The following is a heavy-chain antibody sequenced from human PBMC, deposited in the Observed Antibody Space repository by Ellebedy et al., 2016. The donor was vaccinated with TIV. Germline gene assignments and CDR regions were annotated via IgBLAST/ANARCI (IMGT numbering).Heavy chain of an antibody. J-gene: IGHJ3*02. CDR1: GGSISSSSYY. V-gene: IGHV4-39*01. CDR2: IYYSGST. CDR3: ARRLAFDI. Sequence: MPSETLSLTCTVSGGSISSSSYYWGWIRQPPGKGLEWIGSIYYSGSTYSNPSLKSRVTISGDTSKNQFSLKLSSVTAADTAVYYCARRLAFDIWGQGTMVTVSS.